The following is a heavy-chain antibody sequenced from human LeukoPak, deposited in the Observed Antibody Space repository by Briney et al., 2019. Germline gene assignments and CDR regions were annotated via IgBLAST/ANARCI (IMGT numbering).Heavy chain of an antibody. J-gene: IGHJ4*02. CDR1: GLTFSTYV. CDR2: ISGSGGST. V-gene: IGHV3-23*01. CDR3: AKDFGSGYFSYYFDY. D-gene: IGHD3-22*01. Sequence: PWGSLRLSCAASGLTFSTYVMTWVRQAPGKGLEWVSAISGSGGSTYYADSVKGRFTISRDNSKNTLYLQMNSLRAEDTAVYYCAKDFGSGYFSYYFDYWGQGTLVTVSP.